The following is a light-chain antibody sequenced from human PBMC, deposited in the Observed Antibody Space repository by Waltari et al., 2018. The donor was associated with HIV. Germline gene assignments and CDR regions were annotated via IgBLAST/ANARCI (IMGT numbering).Light chain of an antibody. CDR3: QSYDSSLSGPVV. CDR2: GNS. CDR1: SSNNGAGHN. J-gene: IGLJ2*01. Sequence: QSVLTQPPSASGAPGPRVTLSCTARSSNNGAGHNVHWYQQLPGTAPKLRIYGNSNRPAGVPARFSGSKSGTSASLAITGLQAEDEADYYCQSYDSSLSGPVVFGGGTKLTVL. V-gene: IGLV1-40*01.